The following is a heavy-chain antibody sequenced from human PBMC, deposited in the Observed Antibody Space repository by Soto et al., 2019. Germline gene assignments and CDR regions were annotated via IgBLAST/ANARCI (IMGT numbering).Heavy chain of an antibody. CDR1: GGTFSSYA. J-gene: IGHJ6*02. CDR3: ATTKHWLVTYGMDV. CDR2: IIPIFGTA. V-gene: IGHV1-69*12. Sequence: QVQLVQSGAEVKKPGSSVKVSCKASGGTFSSYAISWVRQAPGQGLEWMGGIIPIFGTANYAQKFQGRVTITADDSTSTAYMELSRLRSEDTAVYYCATTKHWLVTYGMDVWGQGTTVTVSS. D-gene: IGHD6-19*01.